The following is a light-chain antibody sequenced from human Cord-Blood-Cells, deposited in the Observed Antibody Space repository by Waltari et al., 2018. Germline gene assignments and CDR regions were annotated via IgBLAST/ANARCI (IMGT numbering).Light chain of an antibody. CDR3: NSRDSSGNHVV. CDR1: SLSLDS. V-gene: IGLV3-19*01. J-gene: IGLJ2*01. Sequence: SSQLPPAPAVSRALGLSVRITCQCGSLSLDSASRYQQKPGQAPVLVIYGKNNRPSGSPDRFSGSSSGNTASLTITGAQAEDEADYYCNSRDSSGNHVVFGGGTKLTVL. CDR2: GKN.